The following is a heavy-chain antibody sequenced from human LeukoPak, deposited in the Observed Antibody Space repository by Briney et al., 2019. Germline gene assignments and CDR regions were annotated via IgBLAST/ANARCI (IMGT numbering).Heavy chain of an antibody. CDR2: IYPRDGST. Sequence: ASVKVSCKASGYTFTNNYLHWVRQAPGQGLEWMGMIYPRDGSTSYAQNLQGRVTVTRDTSTTTVHMELRGLRSEDTAVYYCARDQEGFDYWGQGTVVTVSS. J-gene: IGHJ4*02. V-gene: IGHV1-46*01. CDR3: ARDQEGFDY. CDR1: GYTFTNNY.